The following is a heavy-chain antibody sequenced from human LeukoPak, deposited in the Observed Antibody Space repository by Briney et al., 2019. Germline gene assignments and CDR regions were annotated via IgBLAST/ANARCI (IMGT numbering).Heavy chain of an antibody. V-gene: IGHV1-24*01. Sequence: GASVKVSCKVSGYTLTELSMHWVRQAPGKGLEWMGGFDPKDGETIYAQKFQGRVTMTEDTSADTAYMELSSLRSEDTAVYYCATQLNGDYGAFDIWGQGTMVTVSS. D-gene: IGHD4-17*01. CDR2: FDPKDGET. CDR1: GYTLTELS. CDR3: ATQLNGDYGAFDI. J-gene: IGHJ3*02.